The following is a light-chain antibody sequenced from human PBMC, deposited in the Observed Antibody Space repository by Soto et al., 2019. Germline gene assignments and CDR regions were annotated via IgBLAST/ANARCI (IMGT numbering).Light chain of an antibody. CDR3: QQSYSTLSWT. Sequence: DIQMTQSPSSLSAAVGDRVTITCRASQSISSYLNWYQQKPGKAPKLLIFAASSLQSGVPSRFSGSVSGTDFTLTISRLQPEDFATYSCQQSYSTLSWTFGQGTKVEIK. J-gene: IGKJ1*01. CDR1: QSISSY. CDR2: AAS. V-gene: IGKV1-39*01.